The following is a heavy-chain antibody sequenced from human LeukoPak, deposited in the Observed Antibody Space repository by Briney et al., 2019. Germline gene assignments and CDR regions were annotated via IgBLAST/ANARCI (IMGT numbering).Heavy chain of an antibody. V-gene: IGHV4-59*02. CDR2: IYASGSA. D-gene: IGHD6-19*01. CDR1: GGSVSGHY. CDR3: AREAPGGSGWTYFDY. Sequence: SETLSLTCAVSGGSVSGHYWDWIRQPPGKGLEWIGYIYASGSANYHPSLKSRVTISLDTSENHVSLRLTSVTAEDTAVYYCAREAPGGSGWTYFDYWGQGSLVTVSS. J-gene: IGHJ4*02.